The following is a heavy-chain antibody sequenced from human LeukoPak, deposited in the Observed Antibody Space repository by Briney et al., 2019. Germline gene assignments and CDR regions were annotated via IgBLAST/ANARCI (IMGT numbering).Heavy chain of an antibody. CDR3: ARGRFYYDSSGYYEGEYYFDY. CDR1: GYTFTAYY. D-gene: IGHD3-22*01. Sequence: ASVKVSCKASGYTFTAYYMHWVRQAPGQGLEWMGWMNPNSGNTGYAQKFQGRVTITRNTSISTAYMELSSLRSEDTAVYYCARGRFYYDSSGYYEGEYYFDYWGQGTLVTVSS. CDR2: MNPNSGNT. J-gene: IGHJ4*02. V-gene: IGHV1-8*03.